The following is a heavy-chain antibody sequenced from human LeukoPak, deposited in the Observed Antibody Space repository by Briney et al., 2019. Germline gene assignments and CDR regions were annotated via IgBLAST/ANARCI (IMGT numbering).Heavy chain of an antibody. CDR1: GYTFTDYY. Sequence: ASVTVSGKASGYTFTDYYIHWVRQAPGQGLEWMGWVNAKSGGTNFAQNFQGRVTMTRDTSITTAYMELTSLRSDDTAVYYCAGADWAAGVAFDYWGQGTLVTVSS. CDR3: AGADWAAGVAFDY. CDR2: VNAKSGGT. J-gene: IGHJ4*02. V-gene: IGHV1-2*02. D-gene: IGHD3-9*01.